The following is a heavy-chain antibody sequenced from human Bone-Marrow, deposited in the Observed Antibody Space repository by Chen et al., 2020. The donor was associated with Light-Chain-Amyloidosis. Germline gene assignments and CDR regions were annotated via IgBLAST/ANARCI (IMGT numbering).Heavy chain of an antibody. Sequence: EVQLLESGGDLVQPGGSLRLSCAASGVTFNNYAMSWVRQAPGKGLGFVSTFRGGLSTTYYADSVKWRLTVSRDNSNHTLYLQMSSLRAEDTAIYYCARGSAATCSGARCYYFDYWGQGTLVTVSS. J-gene: IGHJ4*02. CDR2: FRGGLSTT. D-gene: IGHD2-15*01. CDR3: ARGSAATCSGARCYYFDY. CDR1: GVTFNNYA. V-gene: IGHV3-23*01.